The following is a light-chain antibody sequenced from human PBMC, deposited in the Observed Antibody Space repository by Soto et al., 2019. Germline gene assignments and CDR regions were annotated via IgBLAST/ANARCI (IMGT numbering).Light chain of an antibody. V-gene: IGKV3-15*01. Sequence: EIVMTQSPATLSVSPGERATLSCRASQSVSINLAWYQQKPGQAPRLVIYAASTRATGIPDRFSGSVSGTEFTLTISSLQSEDFAVYYCQQYNEWPPFTFGRGTRLEI. J-gene: IGKJ5*01. CDR1: QSVSIN. CDR2: AAS. CDR3: QQYNEWPPFT.